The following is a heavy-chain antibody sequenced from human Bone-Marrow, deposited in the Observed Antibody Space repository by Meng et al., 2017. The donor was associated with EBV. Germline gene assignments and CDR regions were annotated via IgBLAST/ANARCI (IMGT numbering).Heavy chain of an antibody. Sequence: VQRVKFGSALKKPGASVKVSCKASGYIFNTYGVTWVRQAPGQGLEWMGWISTYNGNTNYAQKFQGRVTMTTDTSTSTVYLELRSLRSDDTAVYFCARGGYCVSTSCAHFDYWGQGTLVTVSS. V-gene: IGHV1-18*01. J-gene: IGHJ4*02. CDR2: ISTYNGNT. CDR3: ARGGYCVSTSCAHFDY. CDR1: GYIFNTYG. D-gene: IGHD2-2*03.